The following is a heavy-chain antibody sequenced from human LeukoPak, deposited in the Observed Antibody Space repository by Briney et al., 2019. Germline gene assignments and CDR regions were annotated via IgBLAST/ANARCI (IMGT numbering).Heavy chain of an antibody. V-gene: IGHV4-34*01. D-gene: IGHD3-10*01. Sequence: SETLSLTCAVYGGSFSGYCWSWIRQPPGKGLEWIGEINHSGSTNYNPSLKSRVTISVDTSKNQFSLKLSSVTAADTAVYYCARVYILLWFGEAKYYFDYWGQGTLVTVSS. CDR3: ARVYILLWFGEAKYYFDY. J-gene: IGHJ4*02. CDR1: GGSFSGYC. CDR2: INHSGST.